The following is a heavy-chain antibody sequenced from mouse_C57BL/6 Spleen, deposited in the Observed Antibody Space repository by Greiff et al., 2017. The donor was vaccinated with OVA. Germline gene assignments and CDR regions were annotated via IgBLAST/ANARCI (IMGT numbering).Heavy chain of an antibody. CDR3: AKNYYGSSYAMDY. J-gene: IGHJ4*01. V-gene: IGHV1-26*01. CDR1: GYTFTDYY. D-gene: IGHD1-1*01. CDR2: INPNNGGT. Sequence: EVQPQQSGPELVKPGASVKISCKASGYTFTDYYMNWVKQSHGKSLEWIGDINPNNGGTSYNQKFKGKATLTVDKSSSTAYMELRSLTSEDSAVYYCAKNYYGSSYAMDYWGQGTSVTVSS.